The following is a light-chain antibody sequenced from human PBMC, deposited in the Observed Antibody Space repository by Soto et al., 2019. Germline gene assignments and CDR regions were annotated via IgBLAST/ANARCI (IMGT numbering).Light chain of an antibody. CDR2: GAS. V-gene: IGKV3-20*01. Sequence: EIVLTQSPATLSLSPGERATLSCRASQSVSSSYLAWYQQRPGQAPRLLIYGASSRATGIPDRFSGSGSGTDFTLTISRLEADDFATYYCQQYNSYSPSTFGQGTRLEIK. CDR1: QSVSSSY. J-gene: IGKJ5*01. CDR3: QQYNSYSPST.